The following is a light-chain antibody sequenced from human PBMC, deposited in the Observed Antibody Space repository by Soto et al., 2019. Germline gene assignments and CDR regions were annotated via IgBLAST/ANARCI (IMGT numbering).Light chain of an antibody. CDR2: DVS. V-gene: IGLV2-14*01. CDR3: SSYTGSSSLV. Sequence: QSALTQPASVSGSPGQSITISCTGTSSDVGGYNYVSWYQQHPGKAPKLMIYDVSNRPSGVPNRFSGSKSCNTASLAISGFQAEYEADYYCSSYTGSSSLVFGGGTKVTVL. CDR1: SSDVGGYNY. J-gene: IGLJ2*01.